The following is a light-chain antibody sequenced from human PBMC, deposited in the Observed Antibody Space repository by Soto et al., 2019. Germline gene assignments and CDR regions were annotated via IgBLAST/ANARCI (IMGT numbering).Light chain of an antibody. CDR1: QSVSSSY. CDR3: QEYGSSPEYT. V-gene: IGKV3-20*01. J-gene: IGKJ2*01. Sequence: EIVLTQSPGTLSLSPGERATLSCRASQSVSSSYLARYQQKPGQAPRLLIYVASTRATGIPDRFRGSGSGTDFTLTITRLQPDDFPVYYCQEYGSSPEYTFGQGTKLEIK. CDR2: VAS.